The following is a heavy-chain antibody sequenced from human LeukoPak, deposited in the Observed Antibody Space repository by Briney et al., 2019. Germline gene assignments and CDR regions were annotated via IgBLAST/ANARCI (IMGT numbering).Heavy chain of an antibody. D-gene: IGHD3-3*01. J-gene: IGHJ6*02. CDR2: ISGSGGST. CDR3: AKDLSAHDFWSGYYRQGYYGMDV. V-gene: IGHV3-23*01. CDR1: GFTFSSYA. Sequence: PGGSLRLSCAASGFTFSSYAMNWVRQAPGKGLEWVSAISGSGGSTYYADSVKGRFTISRDNSKNTLYLQMNSLRAEDTAVYYCAKDLSAHDFWSGYYRQGYYGMDVWGQGTTVTVSS.